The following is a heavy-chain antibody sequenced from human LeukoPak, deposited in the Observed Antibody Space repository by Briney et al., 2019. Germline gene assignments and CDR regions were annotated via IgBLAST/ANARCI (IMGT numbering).Heavy chain of an antibody. CDR1: GGSFSGYY. J-gene: IGHJ5*02. CDR3: ARGPSYRWFDP. V-gene: IGHV4-34*01. CDR2: INHSGST. D-gene: IGHD1-1*01. Sequence: SETLSLTCAVYGGSFSGYYWSWIRQPPGKGLEWIGEINHSGSTNYNPSLKSRVTISVGTSKNQFSLKLSSVTAADTAVYYCARGPSYRWFDPWGQGTLVTVSS.